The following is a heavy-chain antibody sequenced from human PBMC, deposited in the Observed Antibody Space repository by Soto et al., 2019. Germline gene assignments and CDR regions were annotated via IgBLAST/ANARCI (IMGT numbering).Heavy chain of an antibody. V-gene: IGHV1-18*01. CDR1: GYTFTSYG. Sequence: QVQLVQSGAEVKKPGASVKVSCKASGYTFTSYGISWVRQAPGQGLEWMGWISAYNGNTNYAQKLRGRVTMTTDTSTSRAYMEVRSLRSDDTAVYYCARVVTIFGVVRCYFDYWGQGTLVTVSS. J-gene: IGHJ4*02. CDR2: ISAYNGNT. CDR3: ARVVTIFGVVRCYFDY. D-gene: IGHD3-3*01.